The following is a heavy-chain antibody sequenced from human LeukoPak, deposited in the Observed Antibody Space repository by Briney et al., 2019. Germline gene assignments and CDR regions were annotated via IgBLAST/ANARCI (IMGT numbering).Heavy chain of an antibody. CDR1: GYTFTSYY. V-gene: IGHV1-46*01. J-gene: IGHJ4*02. CDR3: ARVGLRFLEWTYIGY. D-gene: IGHD3-3*01. CDR2: INPSVGST. Sequence: GASVKVSCKASGYTFTSYYMHWVRQAPGQGLEWMGIINPSVGSTSYTQKFQGRVTMTRDTSTSTVYMELSSLRSDDTAVYYCARVGLRFLEWTYIGYWGQGTLVTVSS.